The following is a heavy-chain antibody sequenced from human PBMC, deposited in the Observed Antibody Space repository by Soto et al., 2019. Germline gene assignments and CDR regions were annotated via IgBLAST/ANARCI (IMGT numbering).Heavy chain of an antibody. CDR2: ISSSGGKI. V-gene: IGHV3-23*01. J-gene: IGHJ6*02. D-gene: IGHD1-1*01. CDR1: GFTFNNYA. CDR3: AKGRSDIPTYGVDV. Sequence: PGGSLRLSCAASGFTFNNYAMSWVRQAPGEGLEWVSGISSSGGKIYYADSVKGRFTISRDSSKSTLYLQMNSLRAEDTAVYHCAKGRSDIPTYGVDVWGQGPTVTVSS.